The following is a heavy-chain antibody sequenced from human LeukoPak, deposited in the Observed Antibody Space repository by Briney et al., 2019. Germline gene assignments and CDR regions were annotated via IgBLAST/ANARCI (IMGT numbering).Heavy chain of an antibody. CDR3: ARQKQWQSFDY. J-gene: IGHJ4*02. D-gene: IGHD6-19*01. CDR1: GGSISSSSYY. V-gene: IGHV4-39*01. CDR2: IYYSGST. Sequence: SETLSLTWTVSGGSISSSSYYWGWIRQPPWKGLEWIGSIYYSGSTYYNPSLKSRVTISVDTSKNQFSLKLSSVTAADTAVYYCARQKQWQSFDYWGQGTLVTVSS.